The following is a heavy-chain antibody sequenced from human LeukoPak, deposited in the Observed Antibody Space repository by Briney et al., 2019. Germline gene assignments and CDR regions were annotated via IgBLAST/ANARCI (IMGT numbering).Heavy chain of an antibody. Sequence: PGRSLRLSCTASGFTFGDYAMSWFRQAPGKGLEWVGFIRSKAYGGTTEYAASVKGRLTISRDDSKSIAYLQMNSLKTEDTAVYYCTRDSGSYVGHAFDIWGQGTMVTVSS. V-gene: IGHV3-49*03. CDR3: TRDSGSYVGHAFDI. CDR1: GFTFGDYA. CDR2: IRSKAYGGTT. D-gene: IGHD1-26*01. J-gene: IGHJ3*02.